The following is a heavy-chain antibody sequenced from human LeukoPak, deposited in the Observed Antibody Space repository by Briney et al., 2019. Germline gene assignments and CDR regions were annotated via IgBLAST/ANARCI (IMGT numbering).Heavy chain of an antibody. CDR1: GFKFDDYG. CDR3: ARDRCSSTSCYNTPNWFDH. Sequence: GGSLRLSCAASGFKFDDYGMSWVRQVPGKGLEWVSGINWNGGSRGYADSVKGRFTISRDNAKNSVYLQMNSLRSEDTAFYHCARDRCSSTSCYNTPNWFDHWGQGTLVTVSS. J-gene: IGHJ5*02. CDR2: INWNGGSR. D-gene: IGHD2-2*02. V-gene: IGHV3-20*01.